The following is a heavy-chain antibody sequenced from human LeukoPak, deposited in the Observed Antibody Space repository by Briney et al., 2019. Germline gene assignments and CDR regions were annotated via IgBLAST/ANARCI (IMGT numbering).Heavy chain of an antibody. CDR3: ASWDWNPNYYFDY. Sequence: GASVKVSCKASGYTFTGYHIHWVRQAPGQGLEWMGRINPNSGGTNYAQKFQGRVTMTRDTSITTAYMELSSLRSDDTAVYYCASWDWNPNYYFDYWGQGTLVTVSS. J-gene: IGHJ4*02. V-gene: IGHV1-2*06. D-gene: IGHD1-1*01. CDR2: INPNSGGT. CDR1: GYTFTGYH.